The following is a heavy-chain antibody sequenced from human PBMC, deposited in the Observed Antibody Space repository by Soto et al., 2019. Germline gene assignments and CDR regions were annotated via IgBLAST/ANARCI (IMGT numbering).Heavy chain of an antibody. J-gene: IGHJ4*02. V-gene: IGHV3-23*01. CDR3: AKSLRPSALTTSYFDY. D-gene: IGHD4-17*01. CDR2: INPSGDIT. CDR1: GLTFSRYA. Sequence: EEQLLESGGGLVQPGGSLRLSCAASGLTFSRYAMSWVRQAPGKGLEWVSIINPSGDITYYGDSVKGRFTISRDNSKNTMSLQMNSRRAEDTAVYYCAKSLRPSALTTSYFDYRGQGTLVTVSS.